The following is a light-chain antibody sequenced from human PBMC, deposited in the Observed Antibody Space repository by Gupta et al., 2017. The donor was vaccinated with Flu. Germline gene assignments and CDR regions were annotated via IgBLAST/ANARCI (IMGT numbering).Light chain of an antibody. CDR3: QQASSFFIT. Sequence: PSTLSASVGDRVTLTCRASQSIGTWLAWYQQKPGKAPNLLIYQASTLESGAPSRFSGSGSGTEFTLTISGRQPDDFATYYCQQASSFFITFGRGTKVEIK. CDR1: QSIGTW. J-gene: IGKJ4*01. CDR2: QAS. V-gene: IGKV1-5*03.